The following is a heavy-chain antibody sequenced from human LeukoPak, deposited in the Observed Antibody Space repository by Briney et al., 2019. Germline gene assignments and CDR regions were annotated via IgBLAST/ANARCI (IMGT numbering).Heavy chain of an antibody. V-gene: IGHV1-69*13. Sequence: GASVKVTCKASGGTFSSYAISWVRQAPGQGLEWMGGIIPIFGTANYAQKFQGRVTITADESTSTAYMELSSLRSEDTAVYYCARDPYDFLTGHYSGSGGDYWGQGTLVTVSS. CDR1: GGTFSSYA. CDR2: IIPIFGTA. D-gene: IGHD3-9*01. CDR3: ARDPYDFLTGHYSGSGGDY. J-gene: IGHJ4*02.